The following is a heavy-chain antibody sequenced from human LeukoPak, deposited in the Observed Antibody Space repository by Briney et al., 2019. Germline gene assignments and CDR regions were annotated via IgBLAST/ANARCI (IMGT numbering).Heavy chain of an antibody. V-gene: IGHV3-23*01. CDR3: AKSRRLGELSFTDY. D-gene: IGHD3-16*02. CDR2: LTGSGGFT. CDR1: GFTVSSNY. J-gene: IGHJ4*02. Sequence: PGGSLRLSCAASGFTVSSNYMSWVRQAPGKGLEWVSGLTGSGGFTYYADSVKGRFTISRDNSRDTLYLQVKSLRAEDTAVYYCAKSRRLGELSFTDYWGQGTLVTVSS.